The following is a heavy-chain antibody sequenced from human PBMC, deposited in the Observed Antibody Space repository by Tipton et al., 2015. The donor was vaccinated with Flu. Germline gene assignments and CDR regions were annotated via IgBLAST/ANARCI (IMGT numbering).Heavy chain of an antibody. V-gene: IGHV4-4*07. CDR3: VREYGTMDY. D-gene: IGHD1-1*01. CDR1: EDHMSNFY. J-gene: IGHJ4*02. CDR2: IHTNGKT. Sequence: GSLRLSCSVSEDHMSNFYWSWVRQPAGEGLEWIGRIHTNGKTDYNPSLKGRVAMSIATSKKQFSLHVTSVTAADTAVYYCVREYGTMDYWGQGRLVTVSS.